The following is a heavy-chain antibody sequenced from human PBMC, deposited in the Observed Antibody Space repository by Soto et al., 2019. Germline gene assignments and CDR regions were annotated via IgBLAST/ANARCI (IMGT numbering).Heavy chain of an antibody. V-gene: IGHV3-15*01. CDR3: TTDPQGSEADDDASDI. Sequence: PVGSLRLSCASSVFTFSNAWMSCVRQAPGKWLEWVGRIKSKTDGGTTDYAAPVKGRFTISRDDSKNTLYLQMNSLKTEDTAVYYCTTDPQGSEADDDASDIWGQGTMVTVSS. J-gene: IGHJ3*02. D-gene: IGHD6-13*01. CDR1: VFTFSNAW. CDR2: IKSKTDGGTT.